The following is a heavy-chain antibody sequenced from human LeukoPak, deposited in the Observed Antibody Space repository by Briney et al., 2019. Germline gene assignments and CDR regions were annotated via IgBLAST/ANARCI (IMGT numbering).Heavy chain of an antibody. V-gene: IGHV4-61*05. D-gene: IGHD3-22*01. CDR3: ARSGSGYFHDAFDI. J-gene: IGHJ3*02. Sequence: PSETLSLTCTVSGGSISSSSYYWGWIRQPPGTGLEWIGYIYYSGSTNYNPSLKSRVTISVDTSKNQFSLKLSSVTAADTAVYYCARSGSGYFHDAFDIWGQGTMVTVSS. CDR2: IYYSGST. CDR1: GGSISSSSYY.